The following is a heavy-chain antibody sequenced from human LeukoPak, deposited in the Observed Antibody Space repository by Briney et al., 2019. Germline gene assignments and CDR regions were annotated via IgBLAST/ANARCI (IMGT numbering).Heavy chain of an antibody. CDR3: ARGDSGSFSQFDC. D-gene: IGHD1-26*01. Sequence: SETLSLTCTVSGGSISSYYWSWIRQPPGKGLEWIGYVYYSGSTNYNPSLRSRVTISVDTSKNQFSLKLTSVTAADTAVYYCARGDSGSFSQFDCWGQGTLVTVSS. CDR1: GGSISSYY. J-gene: IGHJ4*02. V-gene: IGHV4-59*01. CDR2: VYYSGST.